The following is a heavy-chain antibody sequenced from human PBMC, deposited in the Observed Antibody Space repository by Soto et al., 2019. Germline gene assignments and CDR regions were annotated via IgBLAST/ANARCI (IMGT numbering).Heavy chain of an antibody. CDR3: TRSGTYPVSIDF. CDR2: IHYSGTT. J-gene: IGHJ4*02. V-gene: IGHV4-59*01. CDR1: GGSIRSYY. D-gene: IGHD3-10*01. Sequence: QVQLQESGPGLAKPSETVSLTCTVSGGSIRSYYWSWIRQRPGQGLEWIGHIHYSGTTYYNPSLESRVTISVDTSKNQFSLSVTSVSAADTAVYYCTRSGTYPVSIDFWGQGTLVTVSS.